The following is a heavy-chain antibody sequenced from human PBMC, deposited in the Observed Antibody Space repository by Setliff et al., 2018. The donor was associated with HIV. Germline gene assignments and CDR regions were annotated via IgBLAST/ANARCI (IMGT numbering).Heavy chain of an antibody. CDR1: GGSISSSSYY. Sequence: SETLSLTCTVSGGSISSSSYYWGWIRQPPGKGLEWIANIYYSGSTFYNPSLKSRVTMSVDTSKNQFSLKLSSVTAADTAVYYCARGITGSAFDIWGQGTMVTVSS. CDR3: ARGITGSAFDI. V-gene: IGHV4-39*07. CDR2: IYYSGST. J-gene: IGHJ3*02. D-gene: IGHD1-20*01.